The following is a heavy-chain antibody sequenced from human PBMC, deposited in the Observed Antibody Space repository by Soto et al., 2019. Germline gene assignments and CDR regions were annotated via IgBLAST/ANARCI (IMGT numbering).Heavy chain of an antibody. CDR3: ARAASAGTLNCFDP. J-gene: IGHJ5*02. D-gene: IGHD6-13*01. Sequence: ASVKVSCKASGYTFINFDISWVRQAAGQGLEWLGWMNPGSGKTGYASKFQGRVAMTRDASTGTSHLELSRLTSDDTDVYYCARAASAGTLNCFDPWGQRTLVTVSS. CDR2: MNPGSGKT. CDR1: GYTFINFD. V-gene: IGHV1-8*02.